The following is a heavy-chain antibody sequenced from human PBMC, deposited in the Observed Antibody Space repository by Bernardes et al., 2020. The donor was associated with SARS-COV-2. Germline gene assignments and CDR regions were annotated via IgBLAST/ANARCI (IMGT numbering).Heavy chain of an antibody. Sequence: GSLRLSCSASGFTFSSYWMSWVRPAPGKGLEWVANIKQDGSEKYYVDSVKGRFTISRDNAKNSLYLQMNGLRAEDTDVYYCARRGVTIFGVVIEYFDYWGQGTLVTVSS. J-gene: IGHJ4*02. CDR3: ARRGVTIFGVVIEYFDY. CDR1: GFTFSSYW. D-gene: IGHD3-3*01. CDR2: IKQDGSEK. V-gene: IGHV3-7*01.